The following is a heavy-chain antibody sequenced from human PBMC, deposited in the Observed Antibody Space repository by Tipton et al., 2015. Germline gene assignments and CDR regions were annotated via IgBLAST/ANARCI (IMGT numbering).Heavy chain of an antibody. V-gene: IGHV4-59*01. CDR3: ATTRITLFENWFDS. D-gene: IGHD3-3*01. CDR2: IFDDGSI. Sequence: GLVKPSETLSLTCTVSGGSISNDYWTWIRQPPGKGLEWLGYIFDDGSISYNPSLKTRVTISRDTSKNQFSLKLSSVTAADTAMYYCATTRITLFENWFDSWGQGSLVTVSS. J-gene: IGHJ5*01. CDR1: GGSISNDY.